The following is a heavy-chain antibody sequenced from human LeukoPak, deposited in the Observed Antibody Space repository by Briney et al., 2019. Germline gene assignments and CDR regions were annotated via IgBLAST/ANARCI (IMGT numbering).Heavy chain of an antibody. V-gene: IGHV3-13*05. Sequence: AGRSLRLSCTASGFTFSSYDMQWLRQDKGKGLEWVSAISTAGDPYYLGSVKGRFTISRENAKNSFYLQMNSLRAGDTAVYYCAGQARPGSAEGDFDIWGQGTMVTVSS. CDR3: AGQARPGSAEGDFDI. CDR2: ISTAGDP. J-gene: IGHJ3*02. CDR1: GFTFSSYD. D-gene: IGHD2-2*01.